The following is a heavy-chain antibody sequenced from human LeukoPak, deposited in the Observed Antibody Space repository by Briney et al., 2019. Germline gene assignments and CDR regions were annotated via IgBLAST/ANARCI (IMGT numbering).Heavy chain of an antibody. CDR2: IGTSTSYI. CDR3: ARYGIAAAVAFDY. V-gene: IGHV3-21*01. CDR1: GFTFSTYI. J-gene: IGHJ4*02. Sequence: PGGSLRLSCAASGFTFSTYIMNWVRQTPGKGLEWVSSIGTSTSYIYYADSVKGRFTISRDNSKNTLYLQMNSLRAEDTAVYYCARYGIAAAVAFDYWGQGTLVTVSS. D-gene: IGHD6-13*01.